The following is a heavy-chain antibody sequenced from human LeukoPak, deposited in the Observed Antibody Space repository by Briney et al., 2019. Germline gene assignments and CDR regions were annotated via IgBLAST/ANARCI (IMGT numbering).Heavy chain of an antibody. J-gene: IGHJ4*02. CDR3: AKADEGYCSSTSCSKFDY. D-gene: IGHD2-2*01. V-gene: IGHV3-23*01. CDR2: ISGSGGST. CDR1: GFTFSSYA. Sequence: GRSLRLSCAASGFTFSSYAMSWVRQAPGKGLEWVSAISGSGGSTYYADSVKGRFTISRDNSKNTLNLQMNSLRAEDTAVYYCAKADEGYCSSTSCSKFDYWGQGTLVTVSS.